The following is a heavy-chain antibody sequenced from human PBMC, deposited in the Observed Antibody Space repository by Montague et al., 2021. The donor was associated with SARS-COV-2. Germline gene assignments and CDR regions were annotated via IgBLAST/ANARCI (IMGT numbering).Heavy chain of an antibody. J-gene: IGHJ4*01. V-gene: IGHV4-4*07. CDR3: ARGREKYSYPFDY. CDR2: IYSNGDT. CDR1: GASMSGYH. Sequence: SETRSLTCTVSGASMSGYHWSWIRQPAGKALEWIGRIYSNGDTTXNPSLKSRLTMSVDTSERQFSLKMTSVSAADTAIYYCARGREKYSYPFDYWGHGNLVTVTA. D-gene: IGHD5-24*01.